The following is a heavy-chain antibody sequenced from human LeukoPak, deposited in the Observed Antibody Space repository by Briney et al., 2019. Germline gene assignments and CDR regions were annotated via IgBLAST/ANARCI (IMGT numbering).Heavy chain of an antibody. V-gene: IGHV3-7*01. CDR3: ARAPRRCSGGTCYSSTFDY. J-gene: IGHJ4*02. Sequence: GGSLRLSCAASGFTFSSYAMSWVRQAPGKGLEWVANIKQDGNEKYYVDSVKGRFTISRDNAKNSLYLQMNSLKVEDTAVYYCARAPRRCSGGTCYSSTFDYWGQGALVTVS. CDR2: IKQDGNEK. D-gene: IGHD2-15*01. CDR1: GFTFSSYA.